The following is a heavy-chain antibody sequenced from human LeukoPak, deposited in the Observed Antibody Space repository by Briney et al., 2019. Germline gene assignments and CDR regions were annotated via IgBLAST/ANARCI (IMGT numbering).Heavy chain of an antibody. D-gene: IGHD5-18*01. V-gene: IGHV4-4*07. CDR3: ARAGRGYSYGSWAFDI. J-gene: IGHJ3*02. CDR1: GGSISNYY. Sequence: KPSETLPLTCTVSGGSISNYYWSWIRQPAGKGLEWIGRIYTSGSTNYNPSLKSRVTMSVDTSKNQFSLKLSSVTAADTAVYYCARAGRGYSYGSWAFDIWGQGTMVTVSS. CDR2: IYTSGST.